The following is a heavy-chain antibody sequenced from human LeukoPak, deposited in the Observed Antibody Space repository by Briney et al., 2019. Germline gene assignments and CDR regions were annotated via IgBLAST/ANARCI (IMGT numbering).Heavy chain of an antibody. CDR3: ARGPYYYDSSGNLYYYGMDV. CDR2: MNPNSGNT. J-gene: IGHJ6*02. CDR1: GYTFTSYD. V-gene: IGHV1-8*01. D-gene: IGHD3-22*01. Sequence: ASVKVSCKASGYTFTSYDINWVRQATGQGLEWMGWMNPNSGNTGYARKFQGRVTMTRNTSISTAYMELSSLRSEDTAVYYCARGPYYYDSSGNLYYYGMDVWGQGTTVTVSS.